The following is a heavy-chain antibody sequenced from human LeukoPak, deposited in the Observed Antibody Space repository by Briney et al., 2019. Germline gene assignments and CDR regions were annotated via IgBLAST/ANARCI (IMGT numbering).Heavy chain of an antibody. Sequence: ASVKVSCKASGGTFSSYTISWVRQAPGQGLEWMGRIIPILGIANYAHKFQGRVTITTDKSTSTAYMELSSLRSEDTAVYYCARDSPYDSSDPFDYWGQGTLVTVSS. V-gene: IGHV1-69*04. J-gene: IGHJ4*02. CDR1: GGTFSSYT. D-gene: IGHD3-22*01. CDR2: IIPILGIA. CDR3: ARDSPYDSSDPFDY.